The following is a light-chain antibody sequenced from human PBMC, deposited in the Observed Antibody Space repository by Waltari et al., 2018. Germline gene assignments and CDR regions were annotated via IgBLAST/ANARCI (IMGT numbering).Light chain of an antibody. J-gene: IGLJ2*01. Sequence: QSALTQPASVSGSPGQPITISCTGTSSDVGGYNYVSWHQQHPGKAPKLMIYDVTNRPSGVSNRFSGSKSGNTASLTISGLQAEDEADYYCSSYTSSSTVIFGGGTKLTVL. CDR3: SSYTSSSTVI. CDR1: SSDVGGYNY. CDR2: DVT. V-gene: IGLV2-14*03.